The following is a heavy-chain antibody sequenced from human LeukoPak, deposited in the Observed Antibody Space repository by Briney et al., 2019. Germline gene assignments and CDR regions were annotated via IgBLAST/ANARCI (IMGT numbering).Heavy chain of an antibody. CDR2: TRCDGSTK. V-gene: IGHV3-30*02. CDR1: GFTFSNYD. J-gene: IGHJ4*02. CDR3: VKDHDEYSGSYYFDS. D-gene: IGHD6-19*01. Sequence: QAGGPLRLSCAASGFTFSNYDMHWLPQAPGKGREWGIFTRCDGSTKDYAYSVKGRFTISTDNSNNTLYLQMNSLRAEDTAVYYCVKDHDEYSGSYYFDSWGEGTLVTVSS.